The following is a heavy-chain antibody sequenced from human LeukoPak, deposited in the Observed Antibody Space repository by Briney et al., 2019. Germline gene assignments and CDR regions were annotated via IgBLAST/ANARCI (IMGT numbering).Heavy chain of an antibody. J-gene: IGHJ4*02. Sequence: SQTLSLTCAVSGDSFSSNGAVWNRIRQSPSRGLEWLGRTYYRSKWFNDYAVSVKSRITIIPDTSKNQFTQQLISVPSEDTAVYYCARGSSDFDYWGQGTLVTVSS. CDR1: GDSFSSNGAV. CDR3: ARGSSDFDY. CDR2: TYYRSKWFN. V-gene: IGHV6-1*01. D-gene: IGHD6-19*01.